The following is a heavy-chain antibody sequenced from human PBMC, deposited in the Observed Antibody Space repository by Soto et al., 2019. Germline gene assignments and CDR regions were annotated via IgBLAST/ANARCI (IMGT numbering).Heavy chain of an antibody. CDR1: GFTFSSYD. Sequence: EVQLVESGGGLVQPGGSLRLSCAASGFTFSSYDMHWVRQATGKGLEWVSAIGTAGDTYYPGSVKGRFTISRENAKNSLYLQMNSLRAGDTAVYYCAREYHDYGDPPSNYGMDVWGQGTTVTVSS. J-gene: IGHJ6*02. D-gene: IGHD4-17*01. CDR3: AREYHDYGDPPSNYGMDV. V-gene: IGHV3-13*01. CDR2: IGTAGDT.